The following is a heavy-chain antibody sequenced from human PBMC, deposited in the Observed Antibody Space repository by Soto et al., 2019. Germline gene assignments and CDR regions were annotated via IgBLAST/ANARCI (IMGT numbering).Heavy chain of an antibody. Sequence: TLSLTCTVSGGSISRGGYYWSWIREHPGKGLEWIGYIYYSGSTYYNPSLKSRVTISVDTSKNQFSLKLSSVTAADTAVYYCARDSYGSGSPRHYYYGMDVWGQGTTVTVSS. CDR1: GGSISRGGYY. V-gene: IGHV4-31*03. J-gene: IGHJ6*02. CDR2: IYYSGST. D-gene: IGHD3-10*01. CDR3: ARDSYGSGSPRHYYYGMDV.